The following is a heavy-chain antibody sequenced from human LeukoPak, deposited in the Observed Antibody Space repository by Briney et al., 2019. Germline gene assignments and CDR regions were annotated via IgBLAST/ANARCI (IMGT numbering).Heavy chain of an antibody. V-gene: IGHV5-51*01. Sequence: GESLQISCKGSGYSFTSYWIGWVRQMPGEGLEWMGIIYPGDSDTRYSPSFQGQVTISADKSISTAYLQWSSLKASDTAMYYCARRVAAAGYWFDPWGQGTLVTVSS. CDR3: ARRVAAAGYWFDP. CDR1: GYSFTSYW. CDR2: IYPGDSDT. J-gene: IGHJ5*02. D-gene: IGHD6-13*01.